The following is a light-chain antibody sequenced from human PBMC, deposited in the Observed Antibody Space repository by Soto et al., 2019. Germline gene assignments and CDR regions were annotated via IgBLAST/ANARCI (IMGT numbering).Light chain of an antibody. CDR3: QHYNSYSEA. V-gene: IGKV1-5*03. CDR2: KAS. Sequence: DIQMTQSPSTLSGSVGDRVTITCRASQTISSCLAWYQQKPGKAPKLLIYKASNVKSGVPSRFSGRESGTEFTLTLSSRQPDDFATYYCQHYNSYSEAFGQGTKVELK. CDR1: QTISSC. J-gene: IGKJ1*01.